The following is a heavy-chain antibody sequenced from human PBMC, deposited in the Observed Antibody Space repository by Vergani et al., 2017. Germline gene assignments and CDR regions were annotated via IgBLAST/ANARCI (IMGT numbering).Heavy chain of an antibody. CDR1: GGSISSSSYY. CDR3: ARTLLWFGELLRGRGGYFDY. CDR2: IYYSGST. V-gene: IGHV4-39*01. J-gene: IGHJ4*02. D-gene: IGHD3-10*01. Sequence: QLQLQESGPGLVKPSETLSLTCTVSGGSISSSSYYWGWIRQPPGKGLEWIGSIYYSGSTYYNPSLKSRVTISVDTSKNQFSLKLSSVTAADTAVYYCARTLLWFGELLRGRGGYFDYWGQGTLVTVSS.